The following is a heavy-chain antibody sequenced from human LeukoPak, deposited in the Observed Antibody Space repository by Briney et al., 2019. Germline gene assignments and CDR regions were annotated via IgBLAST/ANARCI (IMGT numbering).Heavy chain of an antibody. J-gene: IGHJ4*02. Sequence: GGSLRLSCAASGFTFSSYAMSWVRQAPGKGLEWASAISGSGGSTYYADSVKGRFTISRDNSKNTLYLQMNSLRAEDTAVYYCAKEIIAAAGKRDYFDYWGQGTLVTVSS. D-gene: IGHD6-13*01. V-gene: IGHV3-23*01. CDR3: AKEIIAAAGKRDYFDY. CDR2: ISGSGGST. CDR1: GFTFSSYA.